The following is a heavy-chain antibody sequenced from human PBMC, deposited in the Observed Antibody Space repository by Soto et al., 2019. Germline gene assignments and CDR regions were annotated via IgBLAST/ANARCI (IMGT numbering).Heavy chain of an antibody. D-gene: IGHD2-21*01. V-gene: IGHV3-53*01. CDR2: LYSSGST. CDR3: EARPLFHGAP. J-gene: IGHJ3*01. CDR1: GFTFTGND. Sequence: EVQLVESGGGLIQPGGSLRLSCAASGFTFTGNDMNWVRQAPGKGLEWVSLLYSSGSTYYAASVKARFTISRDNSNNTSDLQRSSLRAKDTAVYYCEARPLFHGAPWGQGTMVTVSS.